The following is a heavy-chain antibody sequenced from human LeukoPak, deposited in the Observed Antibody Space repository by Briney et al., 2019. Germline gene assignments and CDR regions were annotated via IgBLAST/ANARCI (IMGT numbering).Heavy chain of an antibody. J-gene: IGHJ4*02. Sequence: GGSLRLSCAASGFTFNSYWMYWVRQAPGKGLVWVSRTNGDGSSTNYADSVKGRFTISRDNSRNTMYLQMDSLRAEDTAVYYCAKEYDSGGYGANFDYWGQGTLVTVSS. CDR2: TNGDGSST. D-gene: IGHD3-10*01. CDR1: GFTFNSYW. CDR3: AKEYDSGGYGANFDY. V-gene: IGHV3-74*01.